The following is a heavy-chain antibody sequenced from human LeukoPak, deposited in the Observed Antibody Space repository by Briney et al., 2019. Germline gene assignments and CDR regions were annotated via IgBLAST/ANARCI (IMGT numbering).Heavy chain of an antibody. CDR2: IREDGSEK. Sequence: GGFLRLSCAASGFTFNNYWMMWVRQAPGKGLEWVANIREDGSEKNYVDSVKGRFTISRDNAKISLYLQMNSLRVGDTAVYYCATDRKVGTWDPRFDYWGQGTLVTVSS. D-gene: IGHD4-23*01. V-gene: IGHV3-7*01. CDR3: ATDRKVGTWDPRFDY. CDR1: GFTFNNYW. J-gene: IGHJ4*02.